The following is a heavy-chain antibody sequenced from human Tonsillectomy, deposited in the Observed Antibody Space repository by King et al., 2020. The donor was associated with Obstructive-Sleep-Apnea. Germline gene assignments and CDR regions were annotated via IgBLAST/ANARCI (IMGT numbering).Heavy chain of an antibody. Sequence: VQLLESGGVVVQPGGSRRLSCAASAFTFDDYTMHWFRQAPGRVLEWVSLISCDGGRSYYADSVKGRFTISRDNSKNSLSLQMNSLRTEDTALYYCAKGILAVAGKVPPDYWGQGTLVTVSS. D-gene: IGHD6-19*01. J-gene: IGHJ4*02. CDR3: AKGILAVAGKVPPDY. CDR1: AFTFDDYT. V-gene: IGHV3-43*01. CDR2: ISCDGGRS.